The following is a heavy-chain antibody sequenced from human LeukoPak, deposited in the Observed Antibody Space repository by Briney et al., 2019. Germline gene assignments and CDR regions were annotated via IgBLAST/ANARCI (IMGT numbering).Heavy chain of an antibody. CDR2: ISGSDGST. CDR3: AKSKVVAATMGRFDY. V-gene: IGHV3-23*01. CDR1: GFTFSSYA. J-gene: IGHJ4*02. D-gene: IGHD2-15*01. Sequence: PGGSLRLSCAAPGFTFSSYAMNWVRQAPGKGLEWVSTISGSDGSTYYADSVKGRFTISRDNSKNTLYLQMNSLRAEDTAVYYCAKSKVVAATMGRFDYWGQGTLVTVSS.